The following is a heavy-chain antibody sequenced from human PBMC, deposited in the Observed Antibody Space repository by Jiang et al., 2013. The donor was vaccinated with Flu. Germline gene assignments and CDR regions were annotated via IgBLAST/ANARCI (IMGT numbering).Heavy chain of an antibody. D-gene: IGHD2-15*01. CDR2: TYYRSKWYN. CDR3: ARGYCSSGSCYNDMDV. J-gene: IGHJ6*02. CDR1: GDSVSSNSAA. V-gene: IGHV6-1*01. Sequence: SQTLSLTCAISGDSVSSNSAAWNWIRQSPSRGLEWLGRTYYRSKWYNDYAVSVKGRITINPDTSKNQFSLHLNSVTPEDTAVYYCARGYCSSGSCYNDMDVWGQGTTVTVSS.